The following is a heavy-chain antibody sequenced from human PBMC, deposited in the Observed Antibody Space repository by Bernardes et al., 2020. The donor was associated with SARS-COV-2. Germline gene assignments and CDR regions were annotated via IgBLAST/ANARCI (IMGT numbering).Heavy chain of an antibody. Sequence: SGPTLVKPTQTLTLTCPFSGFSLSPSGVGVGWIRQPPGKALEWLALIYWDDDKRYSPSLKSRLTITKDTSKNQVVLTMTNMDPVDTATYYCAHLLYYYYGMDVWGQGTTVTVSS. V-gene: IGHV2-5*02. CDR2: IYWDDDK. CDR3: AHLLYYYYGMDV. CDR1: GFSLSPSGVG. J-gene: IGHJ6*02.